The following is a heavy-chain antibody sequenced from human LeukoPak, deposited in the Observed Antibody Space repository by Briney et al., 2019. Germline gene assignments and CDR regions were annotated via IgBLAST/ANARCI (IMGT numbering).Heavy chain of an antibody. CDR2: IYYSGST. V-gene: IGHV4-59*01. Sequence: PSETLSLTCTVSGGSITNFYLNWVRQPAGKGLEWIGYIYYSGSTNYNPSLKSRVIISVDTSKNQFSLKLSSVTAADTAVYYCARDLAKWGQGTLVTVSS. CDR1: GGSITNFY. D-gene: IGHD2-21*01. J-gene: IGHJ4*02. CDR3: ARDLAK.